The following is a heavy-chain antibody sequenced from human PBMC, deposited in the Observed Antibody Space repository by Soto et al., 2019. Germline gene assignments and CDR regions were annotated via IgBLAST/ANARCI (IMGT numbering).Heavy chain of an antibody. CDR2: IYWDADK. V-gene: IGHV2-5*02. CDR1: GFSLTTSGVG. D-gene: IGHD3-3*01. Sequence: QITLNESGPTVVNPTETLTLTCTFSGFSLTTSGVGVGWVRQSPGKAPEWLAFIYWDADKRYSTSLKSRLTITKDTSKNQVVLTMANVDPADTATYYCAHRVLRAVFGLVTTTAIYFDFWGQGTPVVVSS. J-gene: IGHJ4*02. CDR3: AHRVLRAVFGLVTTTAIYFDF.